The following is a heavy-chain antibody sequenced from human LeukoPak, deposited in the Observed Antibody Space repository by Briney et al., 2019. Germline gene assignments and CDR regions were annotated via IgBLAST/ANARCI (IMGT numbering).Heavy chain of an antibody. J-gene: IGHJ1*01. V-gene: IGHV4-34*01. CDR2: INHSGST. CDR3: ARAAAAGTHFQH. D-gene: IGHD6-13*01. Sequence: SETLSLTCAVYGGSFSGYYWSWIRQPPGKGLEWIGEINHSGSTNYNPSLKSRVTISVDTFKNQFSLKLSSVTAADTAVYYCARAAAAGTHFQHWGQGTLVTVSS. CDR1: GGSFSGYY.